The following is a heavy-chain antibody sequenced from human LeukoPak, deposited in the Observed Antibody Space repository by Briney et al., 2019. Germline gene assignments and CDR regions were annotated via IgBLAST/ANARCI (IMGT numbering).Heavy chain of an antibody. CDR2: IYTSGST. V-gene: IGHV4-4*09. Sequence: SETLPLTCTVSGGSISSYYWSWIRQPPGKGLEWIGYIYTSGSTNYNPSLKSRVTISVDTSKNQFSLKLSSVTAADTAVYYCARLRSNWSYNFDYLGQGTLVTVSS. J-gene: IGHJ4*02. CDR1: GGSISSYY. D-gene: IGHD1-26*01. CDR3: ARLRSNWSYNFDY.